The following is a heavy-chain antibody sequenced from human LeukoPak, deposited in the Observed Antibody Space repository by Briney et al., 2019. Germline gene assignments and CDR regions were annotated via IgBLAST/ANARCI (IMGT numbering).Heavy chain of an antibody. CDR2: INPNSGGT. J-gene: IGHJ4*02. V-gene: IGHV1-2*02. D-gene: IGHD5-12*01. CDR1: GYTFTGYY. Sequence: EASVKVSCKASGYTFTGYYMHWVRQAPGQGLEWMGWINPNSGGTNYAQKFQGRVTMTRDTSSSTAYMELTRLRSDDTAVYYCARGPEVFVATYNFDYWGQGTQVTVSS. CDR3: ARGPEVFVATYNFDY.